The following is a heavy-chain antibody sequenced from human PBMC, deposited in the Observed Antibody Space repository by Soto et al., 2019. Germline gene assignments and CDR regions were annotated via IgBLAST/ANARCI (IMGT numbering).Heavy chain of an antibody. CDR3: ARISTVSSNFDY. CDR2: ISADGFNA. CDR1: GFTFSSHA. V-gene: IGHV3-23*01. Sequence: TGGSLRLSCGASGFTFSSHAMGWVRQAPGKGLEWVSSISADGFNAFYGDSVKGRFTLSRDNSKNTLYLQMYSLRVEDTAGYYCARISTVSSNFDYWGQGALVTVSS. D-gene: IGHD6-6*01. J-gene: IGHJ4*02.